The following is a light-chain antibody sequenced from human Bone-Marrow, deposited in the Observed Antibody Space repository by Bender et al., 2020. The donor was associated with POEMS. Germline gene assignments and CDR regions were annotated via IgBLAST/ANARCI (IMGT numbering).Light chain of an antibody. CDR3: CSYAGSYTYV. CDR2: EGN. J-gene: IGLJ1*01. Sequence: QSALTQPPSASGSPGQSVTISCTGTSSDVGGYNYVSWYQQHPGKAPKVMIYEGNKRPSGVSNRFSGSKSGNTASLTISGLQAEDEADYYCCSYAGSYTYVFGTGTKVTVL. CDR1: SSDVGGYNY. V-gene: IGLV2-23*01.